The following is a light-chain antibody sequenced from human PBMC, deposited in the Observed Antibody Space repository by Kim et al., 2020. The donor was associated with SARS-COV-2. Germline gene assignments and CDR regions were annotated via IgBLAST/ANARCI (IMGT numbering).Light chain of an antibody. CDR2: GAS. J-gene: IGKJ1*01. CDR3: QQGYYLPWT. CDR1: QGVSSDD. V-gene: IGKV3D-7*01. Sequence: VMTQSPATLSLSPGERATLSCRASQGVSSDDLSWYQQKPGQAPRLLIYGASSRATGVPARFSGSGSGTDFTLTVSGLQPEDMGVYYCQQGYYLPWTFGQGTKVDIK.